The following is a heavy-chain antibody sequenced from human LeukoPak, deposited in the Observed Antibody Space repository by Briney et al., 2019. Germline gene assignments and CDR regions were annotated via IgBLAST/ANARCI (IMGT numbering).Heavy chain of an antibody. CDR3: ARGYSSGWYNY. V-gene: IGHV1-69*04. CDR2: IIPIFGIA. D-gene: IGHD6-19*01. Sequence: ASVKVSCKASGGTFSSHAISWVRQAPGQGLEWMGRIIPIFGIANYAQKFQGRVTITADKSTSTAYMELSSLRSEDTAVYYCARGYSSGWYNYWGQGTLVTVSS. CDR1: GGTFSSHA. J-gene: IGHJ4*02.